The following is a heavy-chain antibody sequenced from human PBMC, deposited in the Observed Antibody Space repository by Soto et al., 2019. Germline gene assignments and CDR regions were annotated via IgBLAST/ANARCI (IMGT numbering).Heavy chain of an antibody. CDR1: GFPFSSYG. Sequence: PGGSLRLSCAASGFPFSSYGMHLVRQSPGKGLEWVAVIWYDGSNKYYADSVKGRFTISRDNSKNTLYLQMNSLRAEDTAVYYCARDSPTTYDFWSGLNYWGQGTLCSVSP. CDR2: IWYDGSNK. J-gene: IGHJ4*02. V-gene: IGHV3-33*01. CDR3: ARDSPTTYDFWSGLNY. D-gene: IGHD3-3*01.